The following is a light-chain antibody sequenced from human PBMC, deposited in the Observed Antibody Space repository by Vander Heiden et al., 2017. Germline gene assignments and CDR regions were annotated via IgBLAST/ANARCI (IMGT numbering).Light chain of an antibody. CDR2: DAS. V-gene: IGKV3-11*01. CDR3: QQRYQWPPLT. CDR1: QSVYSY. Sequence: EVVLTQSPATLSLSPGESATLSCRASQSVYSYLAWYQQKPGQAPRLLIYDASNRATGIPARFSGSGSGTDFTLTISSLEPEDFAVYYCQQRYQWPPLTFGGGTKVEIK. J-gene: IGKJ4*01.